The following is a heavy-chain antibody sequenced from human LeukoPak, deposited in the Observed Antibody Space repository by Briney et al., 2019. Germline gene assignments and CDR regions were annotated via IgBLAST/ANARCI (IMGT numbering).Heavy chain of an antibody. Sequence: SQTLSLTCAVSGGSISSGGYSWSWIRQPPGKGLEWIAYMYHSGSTYYNPSLKSRVTISVDRSQNQFSLKLNSVTAADTAVHYCARGFGELLPNFDYWGQGTLVTVSS. J-gene: IGHJ4*02. V-gene: IGHV4-30-2*01. CDR1: GGSISSGGYS. D-gene: IGHD3-10*01. CDR3: ARGFGELLPNFDY. CDR2: MYHSGST.